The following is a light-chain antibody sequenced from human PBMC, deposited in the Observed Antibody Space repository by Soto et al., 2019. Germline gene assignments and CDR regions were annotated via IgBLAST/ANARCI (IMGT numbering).Light chain of an antibody. J-gene: IGKJ4*01. V-gene: IGKV3-15*01. CDR3: QQCVSWPPLT. Sequence: EIVMTQSPATLSVSPGETATLSCRASQSVNLNLAWYQQKPGQAPRLLIYGASIRATGIPARFSGSGAGTEVTLTINSLQSEDSAGYYCQQCVSWPPLTFGGGTTVEIK. CDR2: GAS. CDR1: QSVNLN.